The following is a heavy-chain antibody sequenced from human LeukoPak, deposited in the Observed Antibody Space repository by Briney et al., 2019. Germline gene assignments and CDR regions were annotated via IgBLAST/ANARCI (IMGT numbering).Heavy chain of an antibody. D-gene: IGHD3-9*01. J-gene: IGHJ4*02. CDR1: GGTFSSYA. CDR2: IIPILGIA. Sequence: SVKVSCKASGGTFSSYAISWVRQAPGQGLEWMGRIIPILGIANYAQKFQGRVTITADKSTSTAYMKLSSLRSEDTAVYYCARPDDILTGYFRYWGQGTLVTVSS. V-gene: IGHV1-69*04. CDR3: ARPDDILTGYFRY.